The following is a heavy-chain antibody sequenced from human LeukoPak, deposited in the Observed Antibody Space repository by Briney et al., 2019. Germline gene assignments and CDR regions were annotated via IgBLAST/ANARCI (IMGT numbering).Heavy chain of an antibody. J-gene: IGHJ5*02. V-gene: IGHV4-34*01. CDR3: ARGTVAVRHRWFDP. CDR1: GGSFSVYY. D-gene: IGHD6-19*01. CDR2: INHSGST. Sequence: SETLSLTCAVYGGSFSVYYWSWIRQPPGKGLEWIGEINHSGSTNYNPSLKSRVTISVDTSKNQFSLKLSSVTAADTAVYNWARGTVAVRHRWFDPWGQGTLVTVSS.